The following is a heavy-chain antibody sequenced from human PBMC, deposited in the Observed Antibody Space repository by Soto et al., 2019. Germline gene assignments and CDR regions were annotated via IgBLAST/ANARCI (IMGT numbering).Heavy chain of an antibody. Sequence: ASVKVSCKPSGDTFSSYSFSWVRQAPGQGLEWMGRISSDNGNTRYAQKFRGRVTMTTDTSTSTVYMELRNLRSDDTAVYYCARCIQQDYYYGMDVWGQGTTVTVSS. V-gene: IGHV1-18*01. CDR3: ARCIQQDYYYGMDV. CDR1: GDTFSSYS. J-gene: IGHJ6*02. D-gene: IGHD5-18*01. CDR2: ISSDNGNT.